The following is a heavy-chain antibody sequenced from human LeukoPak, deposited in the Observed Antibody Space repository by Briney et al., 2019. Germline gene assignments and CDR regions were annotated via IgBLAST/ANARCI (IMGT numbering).Heavy chain of an antibody. V-gene: IGHV3-48*01. CDR1: GFTFSSYS. D-gene: IGHD7-27*01. CDR3: ARDLLGIRGYFDY. J-gene: IGHJ4*02. CDR2: ISSSSSTI. Sequence: PGGSLRLSCAASGFTFSSYSMNWVRQAPGKGLEWVSYISSSSSTIYYADSVKGRFTIFRDNAKNSLYLQMNSLRAEDTAVYYCARDLLGIRGYFDYWGQGTLVTVSS.